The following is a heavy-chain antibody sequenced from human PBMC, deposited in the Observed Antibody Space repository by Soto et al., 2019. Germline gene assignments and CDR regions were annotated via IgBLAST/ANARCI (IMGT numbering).Heavy chain of an antibody. V-gene: IGHV1-3*01. D-gene: IGHD3-10*01. CDR3: ARAPGSFGSRGDY. Sequence: ASVKVSWKASGYTFANYAIHWVRQAPGQRLEWMGYINAGNANTKYSQKFQDRVTITRDTSASTAYMELSSLRSEDTAVYYCARAPGSFGSRGDYWGQGPLVTVS. CDR2: INAGNANT. J-gene: IGHJ4*02. CDR1: GYTFANYA.